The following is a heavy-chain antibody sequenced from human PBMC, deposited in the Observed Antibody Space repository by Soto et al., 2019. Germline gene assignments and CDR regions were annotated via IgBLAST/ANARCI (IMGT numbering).Heavy chain of an antibody. V-gene: IGHV1-69*13. CDR1: GGTFSSYA. D-gene: IGHD6-13*01. CDR3: ARDLLPGGSSWYGGLDY. CDR2: IIPIFGTA. Sequence: ASVKVSCKASGGTFSSYAISWVRQAPGQGLEWMGGIIPIFGTANYAQKFQGRVTITADESTSTAYMELSSLRSEDTAVYYCARDLLPGGSSWYGGLDYWGQGTLVIVSS. J-gene: IGHJ4*02.